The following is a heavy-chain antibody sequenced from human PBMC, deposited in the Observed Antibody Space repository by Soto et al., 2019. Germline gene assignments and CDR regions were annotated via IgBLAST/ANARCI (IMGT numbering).Heavy chain of an antibody. V-gene: IGHV3-48*03. CDR2: ISSSGSTI. D-gene: IGHD1-26*01. J-gene: IGHJ4*02. Sequence: GSLRLSCTGSGFPFSTYEMSWVRQAPGKGLQWVSYISSSGSTIYYADSVKGRFTISRDNAKKSLYLQMNSLRAEDTAVYYCARWELLTGFDYWGQGTLVTVSS. CDR1: GFPFSTYE. CDR3: ARWELLTGFDY.